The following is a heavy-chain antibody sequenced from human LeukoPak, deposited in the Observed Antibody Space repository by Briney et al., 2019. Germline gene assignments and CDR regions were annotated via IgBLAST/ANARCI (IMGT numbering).Heavy chain of an antibody. Sequence: PGGSLRLSCAASGFTFSSYGMHWVRQAPGKGLEWVAVISYDGSNNYYADSVKGRFTISRDNSKNTLFLQMNSLRAEDTAVYYCARDLRGEGWLRLPPTDYWGQGTLVTVSS. D-gene: IGHD5-24*01. J-gene: IGHJ4*02. CDR2: ISYDGSNN. V-gene: IGHV3-30*03. CDR3: ARDLRGEGWLRLPPTDY. CDR1: GFTFSSYG.